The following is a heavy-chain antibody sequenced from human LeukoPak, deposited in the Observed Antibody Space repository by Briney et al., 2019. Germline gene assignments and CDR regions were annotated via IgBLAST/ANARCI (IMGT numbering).Heavy chain of an antibody. V-gene: IGHV3-21*01. CDR2: ISSSSSYI. J-gene: IGHJ4*02. CDR1: GFTFSSYS. CDR3: TRGNLDGSPGDY. Sequence: GGSLRLSCAASGFTFSSYSMNWVRQAPGKGLEWVAAISSSSSYIYYADSLKGRFTISRDNAKNSLYLQLNSLSGEDTAVYYCTRGNLDGSPGDYWGQGTLVIVSS. D-gene: IGHD2/OR15-2a*01.